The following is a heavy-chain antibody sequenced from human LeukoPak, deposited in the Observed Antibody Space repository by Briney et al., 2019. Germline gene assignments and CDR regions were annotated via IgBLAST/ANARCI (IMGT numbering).Heavy chain of an antibody. CDR2: ISFDGSNK. CDR3: ARDPGDFYFDH. D-gene: IGHD4-17*01. Sequence: GGSLRLSCAASGFTFSLYAMHWVRQAPGKGLEWVAVISFDGSNKYYIDSVEGRITISRDNSKNTLYLQMNSLRAEDTAVYYCARDPGDFYFDHWGQGTLVTVSS. V-gene: IGHV3-30-3*01. CDR1: GFTFSLYA. J-gene: IGHJ4*02.